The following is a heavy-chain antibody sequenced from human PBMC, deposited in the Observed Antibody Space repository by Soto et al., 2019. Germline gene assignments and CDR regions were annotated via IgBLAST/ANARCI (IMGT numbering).Heavy chain of an antibody. CDR1: DGSLSPNY. CDR2: IYYAGTT. V-gene: IGHV4-59*08. Sequence: QVQLQQSGPGLVKPSETLSLTCTVSDGSLSPNYWSWVRQSPGKGLEWIGYIYYAGTTTYNPSLKCRITISLDTSQNEVSLKLSSVTAADTAVYYCARLGAYYQALDSWGRGTLVTVSS. D-gene: IGHD3-22*01. J-gene: IGHJ4*02. CDR3: ARLGAYYQALDS.